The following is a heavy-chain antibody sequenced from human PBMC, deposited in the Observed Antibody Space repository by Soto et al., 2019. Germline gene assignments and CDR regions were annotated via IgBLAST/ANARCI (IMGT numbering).Heavy chain of an antibody. CDR1: GGSISSSSYY. CDR2: IYYSGST. V-gene: IGHV4-39*02. Sequence: TSETLCLTCTASGGSISSSSYYWGWIRQPPGKGLEWIGSIYYSGSTYYNPSLKSRVTISVDTSKNHFSLKLNPVTAADTAVYYCARTFSAWAYFDYWGQGTLVTVSS. D-gene: IGHD6-19*01. J-gene: IGHJ4*02. CDR3: ARTFSAWAYFDY.